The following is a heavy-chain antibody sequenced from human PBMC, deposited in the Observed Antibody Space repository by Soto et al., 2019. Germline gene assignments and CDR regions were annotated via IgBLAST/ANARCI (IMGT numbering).Heavy chain of an antibody. D-gene: IGHD6-19*01. CDR2: IYYSGST. J-gene: IGHJ3*02. CDR1: GGSISSYY. CDR3: ARAVAGTGAFDI. Sequence: SETLSLTCTVSGGSISSYYWSWIRQPPGKGLEWIGYIYYSGSTNYNPSLKSRVTISVDTSKNQFSLKLSSVTAADTAVYYCARAVAGTGAFDIWGQGTMVTVSS. V-gene: IGHV4-59*01.